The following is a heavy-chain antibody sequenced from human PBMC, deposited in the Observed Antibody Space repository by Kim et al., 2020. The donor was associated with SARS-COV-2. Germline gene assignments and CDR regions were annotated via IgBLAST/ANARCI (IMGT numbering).Heavy chain of an antibody. J-gene: IGHJ5*02. D-gene: IGHD3-10*01. Sequence: SVKVSCKASGGTFSSYAISWVRQAPGQGLEWMGGIIPIFGTANYAQKFQGRVTITADESTSTAYMELSSLRSEDTAVYYCARVSQETYYYGSGSYYTHNWFDPWGQGTLVTVSS. CDR2: IIPIFGTA. CDR1: GGTFSSYA. V-gene: IGHV1-69*13. CDR3: ARVSQETYYYGSGSYYTHNWFDP.